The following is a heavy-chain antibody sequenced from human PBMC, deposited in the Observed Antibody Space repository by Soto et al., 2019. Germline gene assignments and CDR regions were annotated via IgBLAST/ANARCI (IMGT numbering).Heavy chain of an antibody. CDR3: ARDRGGDFWSGKKGGMDV. CDR1: GYTFTGYY. D-gene: IGHD3-3*01. CDR2: INPNSGGT. V-gene: IGHV1-2*04. Sequence: ASVKVSCKASGYTFTGYYMHWVRQAPGQGLEWMGWINPNSGGTNYAQKFQGWVTMTRDTSISTAYMELSRLRSSDTAVYYCARDRGGDFWSGKKGGMDVWGQGTTVTVSS. J-gene: IGHJ6*02.